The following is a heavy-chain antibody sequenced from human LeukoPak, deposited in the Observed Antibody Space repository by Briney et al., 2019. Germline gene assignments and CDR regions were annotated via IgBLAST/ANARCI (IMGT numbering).Heavy chain of an antibody. D-gene: IGHD6-6*01. J-gene: IGHJ3*02. CDR1: GGSISSDY. Sequence: PSGTLSLTCTVSGGSISSDYWSWIRERPGKGLEWMGYIYYSGGTNYNPSIKSRVTISVDTSKNQFSRRLSSVTAADTAVYYCARVHPEEQLVRGAFDIWGQGTMVTVSS. CDR3: ARVHPEEQLVRGAFDI. CDR2: IYYSGGT. V-gene: IGHV4-59*01.